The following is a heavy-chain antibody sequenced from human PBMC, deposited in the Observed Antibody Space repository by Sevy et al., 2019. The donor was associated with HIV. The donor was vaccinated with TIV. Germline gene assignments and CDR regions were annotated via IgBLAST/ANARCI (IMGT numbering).Heavy chain of an antibody. V-gene: IGHV4-59*01. CDR3: ARGSGMNWFDP. D-gene: IGHD3-10*01. J-gene: IGHJ5*02. CDR2: IYYSGNT. Sequence: SETLSLTCTVSGGSISNYYCNWIRQPPGKGLEWIGYIYYSGNTEYNPSLKSRVTISADTSKNQFTLKMHSVTAADTAVYYCARGSGMNWFDPWGRGTLVTVSS. CDR1: GGSISNYY.